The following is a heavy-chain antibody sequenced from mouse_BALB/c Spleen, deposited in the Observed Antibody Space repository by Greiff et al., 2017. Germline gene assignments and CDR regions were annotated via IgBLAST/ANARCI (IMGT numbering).Heavy chain of an antibody. D-gene: IGHD2-1*01. J-gene: IGHJ4*01. CDR2: IWSDGST. V-gene: IGHV2-6-2*01. Sequence: VKLVESGPDLVAPSQSLSITCTVSGFSLTSYGVHWVRQPPGKGLEWLVVIWSDGSTTYNSALKTRLSISKDNSKSQVFLKMNSLQTDDTAMYYCARHEDGNYWGAMDYWGQGTSVTVSS. CDR3: ARHEDGNYWGAMDY. CDR1: GFSLTSYG.